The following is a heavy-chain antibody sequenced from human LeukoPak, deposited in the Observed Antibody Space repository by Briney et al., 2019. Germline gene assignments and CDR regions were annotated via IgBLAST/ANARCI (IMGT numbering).Heavy chain of an antibody. CDR2: IRYDGSSK. D-gene: IGHD3-10*01. CDR1: GFAFSNYA. J-gene: IGHJ4*02. Sequence: GGSLRLSCAASGFAFSNYAMHWVRQAPGKGLEWLAYIRYDGSSKCYADFVKGRFTISRDYSKNTLYLHMNSLRAEDTAVYYCARDQAGSGHYADYWGQGTLVTVSS. V-gene: IGHV3-30*02. CDR3: ARDQAGSGHYADY.